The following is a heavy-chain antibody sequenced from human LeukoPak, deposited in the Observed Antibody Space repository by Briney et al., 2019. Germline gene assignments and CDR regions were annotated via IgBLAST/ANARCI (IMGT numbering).Heavy chain of an antibody. CDR3: ARVDCRSTSCSPFDY. CDR2: ILYDGSTQ. J-gene: IGHJ4*02. Sequence: GRSLRLSCAASGFTFSTFSMHWVRQAPGKGLEWVAVILYDGSTQYYADSVRGRFTASRDNSKDTLYLRMNSLRVEYTAVYYCARVDCRSTSCSPFDYWGQGTLVTVSS. CDR1: GFTFSTFS. V-gene: IGHV3-30*04. D-gene: IGHD2-2*01.